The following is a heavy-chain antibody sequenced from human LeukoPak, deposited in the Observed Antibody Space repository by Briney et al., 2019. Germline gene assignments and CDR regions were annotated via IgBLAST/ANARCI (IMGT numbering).Heavy chain of an antibody. D-gene: IGHD6-13*01. CDR1: GFTFSSYW. Sequence: GGSLRLSCAASGFTFSSYWMSWVRQAPGKGLEWVANIKQDGSEKYYVDSVKGRFTISRDNAKNSLYLQMNSLRAEDTAVYHCARDQVAAATDYWGQGTPVTVSS. CDR2: IKQDGSEK. J-gene: IGHJ4*02. V-gene: IGHV3-7*01. CDR3: ARDQVAAATDY.